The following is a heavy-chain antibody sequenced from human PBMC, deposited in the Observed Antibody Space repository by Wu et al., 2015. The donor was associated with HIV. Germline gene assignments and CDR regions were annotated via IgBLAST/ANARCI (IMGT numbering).Heavy chain of an antibody. D-gene: IGHD4-23*01. Sequence: QVQLEQSGAGLRRPGASMTVSCKASGYIFTNFYIHWVRQAPGQRYEWMGWVNPDNGNTKYIDKFQGRVAMTRDTSINTAYMELSVLTSDDTAVYFCVCHSVKVGGTYFDHWGQGVLVTVSS. CDR2: VNPDNGNT. J-gene: IGHJ4*02. CDR1: GYIFTNFY. V-gene: IGHV1-2*02. CDR3: VCHSVKVGGTYFDH.